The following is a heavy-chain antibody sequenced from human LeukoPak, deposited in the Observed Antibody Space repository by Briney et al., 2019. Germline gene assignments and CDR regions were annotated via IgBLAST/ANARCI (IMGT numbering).Heavy chain of an antibody. D-gene: IGHD3-22*01. CDR2: ISGSGDTT. J-gene: IGHJ4*02. CDR1: GFIFSNYA. V-gene: IGHV3-23*01. Sequence: GGSLRLSCATSGFIFSNYAVNWVRQAPGKGLEWVSIISGSGDTTYYADSVKGRFTISRDNSKNKQYLQMNSLRAEDTAVYYCARGSEDYDSSGYYYDLGDYWGQGALVTVSS. CDR3: ARGSEDYDSSGYYYDLGDY.